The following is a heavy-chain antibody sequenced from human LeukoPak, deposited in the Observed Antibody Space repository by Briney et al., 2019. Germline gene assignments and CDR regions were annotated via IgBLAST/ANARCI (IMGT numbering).Heavy chain of an antibody. CDR3: VRAMDV. CDR2: ENQDGSEI. J-gene: IGHJ6*02. Sequence: GGSLRLSCVTSGFFFNSYWMSWVRQAPGKGLEWVANENQDGSEIYYVDSVKGRFIMSRDNAKNSLYLQMNSLRAEDTAVYYCVRAMDVWGQGTTVTVSS. V-gene: IGHV3-7*03. CDR1: GFFFNSYW.